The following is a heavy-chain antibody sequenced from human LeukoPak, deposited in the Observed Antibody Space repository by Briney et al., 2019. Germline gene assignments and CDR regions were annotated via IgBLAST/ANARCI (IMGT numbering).Heavy chain of an antibody. CDR2: IIPIFGTA. J-gene: IGHJ3*02. V-gene: IGHV1-69*05. Sequence: SVKVSCKASGGTFSNSAISWVRQAPGRGLEWMGGIIPIFGTANYAQMFQGRVTITTDESTYIAYMELSSLRSEDTAVYYCATRRLPDFWSGREAFDIWGQGTMVTVSS. CDR1: GGTFSNSA. CDR3: ATRRLPDFWSGREAFDI. D-gene: IGHD3-3*01.